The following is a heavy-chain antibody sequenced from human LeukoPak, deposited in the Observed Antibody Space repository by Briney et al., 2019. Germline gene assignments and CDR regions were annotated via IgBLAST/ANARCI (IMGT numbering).Heavy chain of an antibody. Sequence: PGRSLRLSCAASGFTFSSFGIHWVRQAPGRGLEWVAVIWSDGINKYYGDSVKGRFTISRDNPKNTLYLQMNSLRAEDTAVYYCARDSLGTSSGWFNPWGQGTLVTVSS. CDR3: ARDSLGTSSGWFNP. D-gene: IGHD6-19*01. CDR1: GFTFSSFG. J-gene: IGHJ5*02. CDR2: IWSDGINK. V-gene: IGHV3-33*01.